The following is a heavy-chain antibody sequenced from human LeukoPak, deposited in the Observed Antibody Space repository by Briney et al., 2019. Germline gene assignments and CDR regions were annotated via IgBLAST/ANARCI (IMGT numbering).Heavy chain of an antibody. Sequence: GGSLRLSCAASGFTFRTKWMTWVRQAPGKGLEWVANIKEGGSEKYYVDSVKGRFTISRDNAKNSLYLQMNSLRAEDTAVYYCARGGGAAAFNWFDPWGQGTLVTVSS. J-gene: IGHJ5*02. CDR1: GFTFRTKW. CDR2: IKEGGSEK. CDR3: ARGGGAAAFNWFDP. D-gene: IGHD6-13*01. V-gene: IGHV3-7*01.